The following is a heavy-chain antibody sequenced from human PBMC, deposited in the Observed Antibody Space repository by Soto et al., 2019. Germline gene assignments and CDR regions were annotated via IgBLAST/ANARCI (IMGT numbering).Heavy chain of an antibody. CDR3: ARLHTGNDAFDI. Sequence: GGSLRLSRAASGFTFSSYAMHWVRQAPGKGLEWVAVISYDGSNKYYADSVKGRFTISRDNSKNTLYLQMNSLRAEDTAVYYCARLHTGNDAFDIWGQGTMVTVSS. CDR2: ISYDGSNK. J-gene: IGHJ3*02. CDR1: GFTFSSYA. D-gene: IGHD2-21*01. V-gene: IGHV3-30-3*01.